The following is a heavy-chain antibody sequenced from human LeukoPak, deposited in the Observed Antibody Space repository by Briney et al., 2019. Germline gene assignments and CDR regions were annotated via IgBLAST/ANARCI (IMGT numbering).Heavy chain of an antibody. Sequence: PSQTLSLTCAVSGGSISSGSYSWSWIRQPPGKGLEWIGYTYHSGSTYYNPSLKSRVTIPVDRSKNQFSLKLSSVTAADTAVYYCARGPYCSGGSCYSVWFDPWGQGTLVTVSS. CDR3: ARGPYCSGGSCYSVWFDP. V-gene: IGHV4-30-2*01. D-gene: IGHD2-15*01. J-gene: IGHJ5*02. CDR1: GGSISSGSYS. CDR2: TYHSGST.